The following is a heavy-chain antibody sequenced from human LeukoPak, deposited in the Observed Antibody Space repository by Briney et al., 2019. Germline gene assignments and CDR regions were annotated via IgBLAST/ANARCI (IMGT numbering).Heavy chain of an antibody. J-gene: IGHJ2*01. Sequence: GGSLRLSCAASGFTFSSYWMHWVRQAPGKGLVWVSRINSDGSSTSYADSVKGRFTTSRDNAKNTLYLQMNSLRAEDTAVYYCARGVSGWYWYFDLWGRGTLVTVSS. CDR2: INSDGSST. CDR3: ARGVSGWYWYFDL. D-gene: IGHD6-19*01. CDR1: GFTFSSYW. V-gene: IGHV3-74*01.